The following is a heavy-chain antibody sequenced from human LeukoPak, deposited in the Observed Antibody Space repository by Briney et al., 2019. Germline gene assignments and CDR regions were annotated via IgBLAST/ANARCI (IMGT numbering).Heavy chain of an antibody. J-gene: IGHJ4*02. CDR3: ARDGLSPLDY. D-gene: IGHD3-3*02. CDR1: GGTFSSYA. Sequence: ASVKVSCKASGGTFSSYAISWVRQTPGQGLEWMGRINPDSDDTDYAQKFQGRVTMTRDTSISTAYMELSSLRSDDTAVYYCARDGLSPLDYWGQGTLVTVSS. CDR2: INPDSDDT. V-gene: IGHV1-2*06.